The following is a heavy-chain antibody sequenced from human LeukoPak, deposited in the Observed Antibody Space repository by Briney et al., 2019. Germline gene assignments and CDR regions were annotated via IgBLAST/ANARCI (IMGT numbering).Heavy chain of an antibody. Sequence: ASVKVSCKASGYTFTSYDINWVRQATGQGLEWMGWMNPNSGNTGYARKFQGRVTMTRGTSISTAYMELSSLRSEDTAVYYCAGGRGYSSLGTYYFDYWDQGTLVTVSS. V-gene: IGHV1-8*01. J-gene: IGHJ4*02. D-gene: IGHD6-13*01. CDR3: AGGRGYSSLGTYYFDY. CDR1: GYTFTSYD. CDR2: MNPNSGNT.